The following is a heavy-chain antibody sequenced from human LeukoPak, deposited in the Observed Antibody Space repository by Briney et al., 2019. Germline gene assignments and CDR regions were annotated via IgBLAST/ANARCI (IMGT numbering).Heavy chain of an antibody. CDR1: GFTFSSYW. J-gene: IGHJ4*02. CDR2: IKQDGSEK. V-gene: IGHV3-7*01. Sequence: GGSLRLSCAASGFTFSSYWMSWVRQAPGKGLEWVDNIKQDGSEKYYVDSVKGRFTISRDNAKNSLYLQMNSLRAEDTAGYYCAAYDSSDYNDYWGQGTLVTVSS. D-gene: IGHD3-22*01. CDR3: AAYDSSDYNDY.